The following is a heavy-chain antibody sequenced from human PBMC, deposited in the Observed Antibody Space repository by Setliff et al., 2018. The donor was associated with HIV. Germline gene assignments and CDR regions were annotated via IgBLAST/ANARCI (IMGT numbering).Heavy chain of an antibody. CDR3: ARDVVSSSGEDY. CDR2: IIPIFGTA. V-gene: IGHV1-69*13. Sequence: SVKVSCKASGGTFSSYAISWVRQAPGQGLEWMGGIIPIFGTANYAQKFQGRVTITADESTSTAYMELSSLRSEETAVYYCARDVVSSSGEDYWGQGTLVTVSS. D-gene: IGHD6-6*01. CDR1: GGTFSSYA. J-gene: IGHJ4*02.